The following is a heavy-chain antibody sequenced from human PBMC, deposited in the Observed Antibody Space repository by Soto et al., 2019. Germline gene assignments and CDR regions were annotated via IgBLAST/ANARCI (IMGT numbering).Heavy chain of an antibody. J-gene: IGHJ5*02. Sequence: QVQLVQSGAEVKKPGSSVKVSCKASGGTFSSYTISWVRQAPGQGLEWMGRIIPILGIANYAQKFQGRVTITADKSTSTAYMELSSLRSEDTAVYYCAREGGGIAAAGTWFDPWGQGTLVTVSS. D-gene: IGHD6-13*01. CDR2: IIPILGIA. CDR3: AREGGGIAAAGTWFDP. V-gene: IGHV1-69*08. CDR1: GGTFSSYT.